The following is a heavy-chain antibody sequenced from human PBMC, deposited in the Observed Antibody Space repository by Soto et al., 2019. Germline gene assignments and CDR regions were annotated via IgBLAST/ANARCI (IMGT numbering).Heavy chain of an antibody. CDR3: ARGSPNRSGWTLDY. CDR2: IRADNDNT. CDR1: GYTFTNYA. J-gene: IGHJ4*02. V-gene: IGHV1-3*05. Sequence: QVQLVQSGAEEKKPGASMKVSCRASGYTFTNYAMHWVRQAPGQSLEWMGWIRADNDNTEYSQRFKGRITITRDTSASTAYMELRSLRSVDTAVFYCARGSPNRSGWTLDYWGQGTLVTVSS. D-gene: IGHD3-22*01.